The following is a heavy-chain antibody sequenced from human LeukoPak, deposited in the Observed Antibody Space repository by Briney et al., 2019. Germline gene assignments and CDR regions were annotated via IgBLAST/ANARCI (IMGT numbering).Heavy chain of an antibody. Sequence: GGSLRLSCAASGFTFSSYAMHWVRQAPGKGLEWVAVISYDGSNKYYADSVKGRFTISRDNSKNTLYLQMNSLRAEDTAVYYCARSHPPYAYHCGHWGQGTLVTVSS. CDR1: GFTFSSYA. CDR3: ARSHPPYAYHCGH. D-gene: IGHD2-2*01. V-gene: IGHV3-30-3*01. J-gene: IGHJ1*01. CDR2: ISYDGSNK.